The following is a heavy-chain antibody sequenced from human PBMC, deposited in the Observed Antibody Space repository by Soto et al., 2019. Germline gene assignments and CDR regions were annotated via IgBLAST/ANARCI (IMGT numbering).Heavy chain of an antibody. CDR3: ARGLSSGYWDDAFDI. V-gene: IGHV3-48*02. Sequence: EVQLVESGGGLVQPGGSLRLSCAASGFTFSSYSMNWVRQAPGKGLEWVSYISSSSSTIYYADSVKGRFTISRDNAKNSLYLQMNSLRDEDTAVYYCARGLSSGYWDDAFDIWGQGTMVTVSS. CDR2: ISSSSSTI. CDR1: GFTFSSYS. D-gene: IGHD3-22*01. J-gene: IGHJ3*02.